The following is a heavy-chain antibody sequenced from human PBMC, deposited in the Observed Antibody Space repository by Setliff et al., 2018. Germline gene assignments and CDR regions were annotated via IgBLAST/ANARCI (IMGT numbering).Heavy chain of an antibody. V-gene: IGHV4-39*07. CDR3: ARDTEGRYNFWSGYYEDYYYYGMDV. D-gene: IGHD3-3*01. CDR1: GGSISSSSYY. J-gene: IGHJ6*02. CDR2: IYYSGST. Sequence: PSETLSLTCTVSGGSISSSSYYWGWIRQPPGKGLEWIGSIYYSGSTYYNPSLKSRVTISVDTSKNQFSLKLSSVTAADTAVYYCARDTEGRYNFWSGYYEDYYYYGMDVWGQGTTVTVS.